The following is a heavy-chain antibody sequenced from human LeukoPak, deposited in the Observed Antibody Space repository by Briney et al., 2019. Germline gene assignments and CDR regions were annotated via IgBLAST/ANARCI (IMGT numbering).Heavy chain of an antibody. CDR3: ASPMGYDFWSGYYTGAFGI. CDR2: ISSSGTAI. D-gene: IGHD3-3*01. CDR1: GFRFSMYS. V-gene: IGHV3-48*04. J-gene: IGHJ3*02. Sequence: GGSLRLSCAASGFRFSMYSMNWVRQAPGKGLEWVSYISSSGTAIYYADSVKGRFTISRDNAKNSLYLQMNSLRAEDTAVYYCASPMGYDFWSGYYTGAFGIWGQGTMVTVSS.